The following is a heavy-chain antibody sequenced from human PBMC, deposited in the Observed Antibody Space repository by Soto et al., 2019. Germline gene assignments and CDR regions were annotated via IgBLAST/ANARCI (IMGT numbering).Heavy chain of an antibody. CDR1: GGTFSTYA. V-gene: IGHV1-69*13. Sequence: SVKVSCKASGGTFSTYAIDGVRQAPGQGLEWMGGIIPLFGTAKYAQNFQGRITITADESTNTAYMELRSLRSQDTAVYYCARGVHYDSSGYYYFYWGQGTLVTVSS. CDR2: IIPLFGTA. CDR3: ARGVHYDSSGYYYFY. D-gene: IGHD3-22*01. J-gene: IGHJ4*02.